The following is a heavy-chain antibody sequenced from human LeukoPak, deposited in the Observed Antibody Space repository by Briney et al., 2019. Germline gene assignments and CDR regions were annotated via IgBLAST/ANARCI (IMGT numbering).Heavy chain of an antibody. J-gene: IGHJ4*02. CDR3: ARLSGYDQFDY. CDR2: INPNSGGT. CDR1: GYTFINNW. V-gene: IGHV1-2*02. D-gene: IGHD5-12*01. Sequence: GASVKVSCKASGYTFINNWMHWVRQAPGQGLEWMGWINPNSGGTNYAQKFQGRVTMTRDTSISTAYMELSRLRSDDTAVYYCARLSGYDQFDYWGQGTLVTVSS.